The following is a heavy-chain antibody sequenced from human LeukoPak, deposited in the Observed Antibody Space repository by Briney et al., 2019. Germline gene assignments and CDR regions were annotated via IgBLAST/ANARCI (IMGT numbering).Heavy chain of an antibody. J-gene: IGHJ1*01. CDR3: AKESGSRSYGAYFPH. CDR2: ISYDGSTK. D-gene: IGHD6-13*01. V-gene: IGHV3-30*18. CDR1: GFTFSSYE. Sequence: PGGSLRLSCAASGFTFSSYEMNWVRQAPGKGLEWVAVISYDGSTKYYADSVKGRFTISRDNSKSTLYLQMNSLRAEDTAVYYCAKESGSRSYGAYFPHWGQGTLVTVSS.